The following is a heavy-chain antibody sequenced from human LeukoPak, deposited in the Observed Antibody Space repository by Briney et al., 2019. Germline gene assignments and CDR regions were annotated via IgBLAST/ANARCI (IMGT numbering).Heavy chain of an antibody. Sequence: PGGSLRLSCAASGFTFSGYYMSWIRQAPGKGLEWVSYISGSATTMYYADSVKGRFTISRDNAKNSLYLQMNSLRAEDTAVYYCARGPGGVPLEYWGQGTLVTVSS. D-gene: IGHD3-16*01. J-gene: IGHJ4*02. V-gene: IGHV3-11*01. CDR1: GFTFSGYY. CDR2: ISGSATTM. CDR3: ARGPGGVPLEY.